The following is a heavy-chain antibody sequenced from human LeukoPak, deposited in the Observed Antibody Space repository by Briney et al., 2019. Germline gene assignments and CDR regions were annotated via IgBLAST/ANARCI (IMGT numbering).Heavy chain of an antibody. J-gene: IGHJ5*02. D-gene: IGHD3-9*01. Sequence: SETLSLTCTVSGGSISSYYWSWIRQPAGKGLEWIGRIYTSGSTNYNPSLESRVTMSVDTSKNQFSLKLSSVTAADTAVYYCAREKLLTGYYKRDWFDPWGQGTLVTVSS. CDR2: IYTSGST. CDR3: AREKLLTGYYKRDWFDP. V-gene: IGHV4-4*07. CDR1: GGSISSYY.